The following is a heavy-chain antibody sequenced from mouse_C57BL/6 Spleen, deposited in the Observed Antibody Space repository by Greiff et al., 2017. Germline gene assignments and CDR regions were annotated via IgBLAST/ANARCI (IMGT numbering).Heavy chain of an antibody. V-gene: IGHV1-64*01. J-gene: IGHJ2*01. CDR3: ARNFITTVVAFDY. Sequence: QVQLQQPGAELVKPGASVKLSCKASGYTFTSYWMHWVKQRPGQGLEWIGMIHPNSGSTNYNEKFKSKATLTVDKSSSTAYMQLSSLTSEDYAVYYCARNFITTVVAFDYWGQGTTLTVSS. D-gene: IGHD1-1*01. CDR2: IHPNSGST. CDR1: GYTFTSYW.